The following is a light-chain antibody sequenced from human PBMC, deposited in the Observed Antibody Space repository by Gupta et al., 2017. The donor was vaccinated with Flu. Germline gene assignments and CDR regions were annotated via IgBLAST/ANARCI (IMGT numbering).Light chain of an antibody. V-gene: IGLV2-14*01. CDR2: EVR. CDR3: SSYTSSSRWV. CDR1: SSDVGGYNY. J-gene: IGLJ3*02. Sequence: ITIPSTGTSSDVGGYNYVSWYQQHPVKPLNLMVYEVRNRPSGVSNRFSGSKSGNTDSLTISGLQAEDEADYYCSSYTSSSRWVFGGGTKLTVL.